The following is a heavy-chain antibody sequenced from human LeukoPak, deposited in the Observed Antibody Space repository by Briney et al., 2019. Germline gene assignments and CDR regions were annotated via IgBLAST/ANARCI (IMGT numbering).Heavy chain of an antibody. CDR3: ARHSQRGYSMDV. CDR2: IGYGGNI. Sequence: GGSLRLSCAASGFSLRSYSMDWVRQAPGKGLEWLSYIGYGGNIYYADSVKGRFTISTDNAENSLYLHINRLRSEDTALYYCARHSQRGYSMDVWGKGTTVTVSS. J-gene: IGHJ6*04. CDR1: GFSLRSYS. D-gene: IGHD1-1*01. V-gene: IGHV3-21*05.